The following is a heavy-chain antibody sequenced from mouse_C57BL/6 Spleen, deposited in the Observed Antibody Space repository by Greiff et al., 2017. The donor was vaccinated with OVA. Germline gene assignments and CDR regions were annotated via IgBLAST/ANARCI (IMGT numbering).Heavy chain of an antibody. Sequence: VQLVESGAELARPGASVKMSCKASGYTFTSYTMHWVKQRPGQGLEWIGYINPSSGYTKYNQKFKDKATLTADKSSSTAYMQLSSLTSEDSAVYYCARGDYGNDYWGQGTTLTVSS. J-gene: IGHJ2*01. V-gene: IGHV1-4*01. CDR1: GYTFTSYT. CDR2: INPSSGYT. D-gene: IGHD2-4*01. CDR3: ARGDYGNDY.